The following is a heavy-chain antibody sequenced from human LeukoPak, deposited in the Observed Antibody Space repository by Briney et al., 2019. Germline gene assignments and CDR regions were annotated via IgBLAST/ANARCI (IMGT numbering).Heavy chain of an antibody. V-gene: IGHV1-46*01. J-gene: IGHJ5*02. D-gene: IGHD4-17*01. Sequence: ASVKVSCKASGYTFTNYYMHWVRQAPGQELEWMGIIHPSGGSTTSAQKFQGRVTMTRDTSTSTVYMELSSLRSEDTAVYYCARDYGDNNWFDHWGQGTLVTVSS. CDR2: IHPSGGST. CDR3: ARDYGDNNWFDH. CDR1: GYTFTNYY.